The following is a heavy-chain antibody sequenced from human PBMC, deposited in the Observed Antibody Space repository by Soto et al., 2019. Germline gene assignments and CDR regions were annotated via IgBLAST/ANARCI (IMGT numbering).Heavy chain of an antibody. Sequence: QVQLQESGPGLVKPSQTLSLTCTVSGGSISSGGYYWSWIRQHPGKGLEWIGYIYYSGSTYYTPSLKSRVTISVDTSKNRFSLKLSSVTAADTAVYYCARSSTSANYFDYWGQGTLVTVSS. V-gene: IGHV4-31*03. CDR3: ARSSTSANYFDY. CDR2: IYYSGST. CDR1: GGSISSGGYY. J-gene: IGHJ4*02. D-gene: IGHD2-2*01.